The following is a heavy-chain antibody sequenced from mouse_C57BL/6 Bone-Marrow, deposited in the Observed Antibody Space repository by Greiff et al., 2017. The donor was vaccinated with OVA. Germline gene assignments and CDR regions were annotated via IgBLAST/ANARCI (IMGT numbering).Heavy chain of an antibody. CDR1: GYTFTSYT. D-gene: IGHD2-4*01. J-gene: IGHJ4*01. V-gene: IGHV1-4*01. CDR2: INPSSGYT. CDR3: SRSDDYAGALDY. Sequence: QVQLKESGAELARPGASVKMSCKASGYTFTSYTMHWVKQRPRQGLEWIGYINPSSGYTTYNQKFKDKATLTADKSSSTAYMQMRSLTSEDSADYYCSRSDDYAGALDYWGQGTSVTVSS.